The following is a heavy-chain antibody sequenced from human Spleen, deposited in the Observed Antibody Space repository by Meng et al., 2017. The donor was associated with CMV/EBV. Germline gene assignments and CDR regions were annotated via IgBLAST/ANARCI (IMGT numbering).Heavy chain of an antibody. CDR1: GGSISTYY. CDR3: AREEGATGGSDY. CDR2: IYYSGST. Sequence: SETLSLTCTVSGGSISTYYWSWIRQPPGKGLEWLGYIYYSGSTNYNPSLKSRVTISVDTSKNQFSLKLSSVTAADTAVYYCAREEGATGGSDYWGQGTLVTVSS. J-gene: IGHJ4*02. D-gene: IGHD1-26*01. V-gene: IGHV4-59*01.